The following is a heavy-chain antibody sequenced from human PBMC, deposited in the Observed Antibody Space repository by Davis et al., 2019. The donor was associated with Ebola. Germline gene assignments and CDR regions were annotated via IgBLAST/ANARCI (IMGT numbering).Heavy chain of an antibody. Sequence: SETLSLTCAVSGGFVSSGGYSWSWIRQPPGKGLEWIGHYYYTGSTNYNPSLKSRVTISVDTSKNQFSLKVNSVTAADSAVYFCARPLDLVGATYFDFWGPGTLVTVSS. CDR3: ARPLDLVGATYFDF. CDR1: GGFVSSGGYS. V-gene: IGHV4-61*08. CDR2: YYYTGST. D-gene: IGHD1-26*01. J-gene: IGHJ4*02.